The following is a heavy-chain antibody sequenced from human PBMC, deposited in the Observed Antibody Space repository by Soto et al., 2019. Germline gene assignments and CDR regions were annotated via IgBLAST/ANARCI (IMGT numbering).Heavy chain of an antibody. J-gene: IGHJ6*02. CDR3: ARDLRATNHYYYYGMDV. D-gene: IGHD5-12*01. V-gene: IGHV6-1*01. CDR2: TYYRSKWYN. Sequence: SQTLSLTCAISGDSVSSNSAAWNWIRQSPSRGLEWLGRTYYRSKWYNDYAVSVKSRITINPDTSKNQFSLQLNSVTPEDTAVYYCARDLRATNHYYYYGMDVWGQGTTVTVSS. CDR1: GDSVSSNSAA.